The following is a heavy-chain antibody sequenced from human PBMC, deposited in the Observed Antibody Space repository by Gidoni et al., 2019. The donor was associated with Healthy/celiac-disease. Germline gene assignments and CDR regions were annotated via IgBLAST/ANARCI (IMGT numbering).Heavy chain of an antibody. Sequence: QVQLVESGGGVVQPGRSLRLSCAASGFTFSSYGMHWVRQAPGKGLAWVAVIWYDGSNKYYADSVKGRFTISRDNSKNTLYLQMNSLRAEDTAVYYCARDRTLGDTAMGDAFDIWGQGTMVTVSS. D-gene: IGHD5-18*01. CDR1: GFTFSSYG. V-gene: IGHV3-33*01. CDR2: IWYDGSNK. CDR3: ARDRTLGDTAMGDAFDI. J-gene: IGHJ3*02.